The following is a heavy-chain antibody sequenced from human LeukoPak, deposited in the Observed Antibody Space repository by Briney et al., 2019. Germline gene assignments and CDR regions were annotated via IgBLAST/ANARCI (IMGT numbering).Heavy chain of an antibody. Sequence: SETLSLTCTVSGGSISSGGYSWSWIRQHPGKGLEWIGYIYYSGSTYYNPSLKSRVTISVDTSKNQFSLKLSSVTAADTAVFYCAREAPGDYGMDVWGHGTTVTVSS. D-gene: IGHD3-10*01. CDR2: IYYSGST. CDR1: GGSISSGGYS. CDR3: AREAPGDYGMDV. J-gene: IGHJ6*02. V-gene: IGHV4-31*03.